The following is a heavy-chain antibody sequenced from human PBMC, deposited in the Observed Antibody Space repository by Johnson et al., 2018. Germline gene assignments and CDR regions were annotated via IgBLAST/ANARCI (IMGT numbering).Heavy chain of an antibody. Sequence: QLVESGPGLVKPSETLSLKCTVSGGSISSYYWSWIRQSPGKGLEWIAYVYYTGSTHYNPSPESRVTISVDTSKNQLSLKLNSVTAADTAVYYCARAGMITKDGMDVWGQGTTVIVSS. V-gene: IGHV4-59*01. J-gene: IGHJ6*02. D-gene: IGHD3-16*01. CDR1: GGSISSYY. CDR3: ARAGMITKDGMDV. CDR2: VYYTGST.